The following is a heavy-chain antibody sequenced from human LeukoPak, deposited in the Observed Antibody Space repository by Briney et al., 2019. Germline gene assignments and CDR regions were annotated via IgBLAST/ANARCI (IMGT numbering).Heavy chain of an antibody. CDR1: GFTFSSYA. CDR3: ARDREWFEELIVYYFDY. V-gene: IGHV3-30-3*01. D-gene: IGHD3-10*01. CDR2: VSYDGSNK. Sequence: PGRSLRLSCAASGFTFSSYAMHWVRQAPGKGLEWVAVVSYDGSNKYYADSVKGRFTISRDNSKNTLYLQMNSLRAEDTAVYYCARDREWFEELIVYYFDYWGQGTLVTVSS. J-gene: IGHJ4*02.